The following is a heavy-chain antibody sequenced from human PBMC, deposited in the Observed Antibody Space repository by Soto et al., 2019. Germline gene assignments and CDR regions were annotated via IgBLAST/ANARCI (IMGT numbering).Heavy chain of an antibody. J-gene: IGHJ5*02. D-gene: IGHD3-10*01. CDR1: GYTFTGYY. V-gene: IGHV1-2*04. CDR2: INPNSGGT. CDR3: ARAHYSGSAYYFDP. Sequence: ASVKVSCKASGYTFTGYYMHWVRQAPGQGLEWMGWINPNSGGTNYAQKFQGWVTMTRDTSISTAYMELSRLRSDDTAVYYCARAHYSGSAYYFDPWGQGTLVTVS.